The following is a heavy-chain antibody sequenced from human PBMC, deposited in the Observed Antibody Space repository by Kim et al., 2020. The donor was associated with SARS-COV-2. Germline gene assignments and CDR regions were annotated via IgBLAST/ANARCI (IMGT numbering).Heavy chain of an antibody. CDR1: GYTFTSYG. CDR3: AADRWFGESRGAFDI. D-gene: IGHD3-10*01. V-gene: IGHV1-18*01. J-gene: IGHJ3*02. CDR2: ISAYNGNT. Sequence: ASVKVSCKASGYTFTSYGISWVRQAPGQGLEWMGWISAYNGNTNYAQKLQGRVTMTTDTSTSTAYMELRSLRSDDTAVYYCAADRWFGESRGAFDIWGQGTMVTVSS.